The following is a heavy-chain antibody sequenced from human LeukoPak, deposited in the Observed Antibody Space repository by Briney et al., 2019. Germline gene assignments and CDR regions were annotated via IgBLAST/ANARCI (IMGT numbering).Heavy chain of an antibody. CDR2: IYYSGST. CDR1: GGSISSSSYY. J-gene: IGHJ3*01. D-gene: IGHD3-9*01. CDR3: ATPVPGYGALDV. Sequence: PSETLSLTCTVSGGSISSSSYYWGWIRQPPGKGLEWIGSIYYSGSTYYNPSLKSRVTISVDTSKNQFSLKLSSVTAADTAVYYCATPVPGYGALDVWGQGTMVTVSS. V-gene: IGHV4-39*07.